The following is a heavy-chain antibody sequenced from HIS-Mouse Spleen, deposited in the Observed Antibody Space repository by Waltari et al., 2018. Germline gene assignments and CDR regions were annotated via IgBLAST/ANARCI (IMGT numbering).Heavy chain of an antibody. D-gene: IGHD6-19*01. CDR1: GFTFSRYG. Sequence: QVQLVASGGGVVQPGWSLRVACAASGFTFSRYGRNWVRQAPGNGVEWVAVISYDGSNKYYADSVKGRFTISRDNSKNTLYLQMNSLRAEDTAVYYCAKASSGWLDYWGQGTLVTVSS. CDR2: ISYDGSNK. CDR3: AKASSGWLDY. J-gene: IGHJ4*02. V-gene: IGHV3-30*18.